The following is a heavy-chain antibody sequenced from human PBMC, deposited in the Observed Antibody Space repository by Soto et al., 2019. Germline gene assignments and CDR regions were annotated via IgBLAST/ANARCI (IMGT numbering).Heavy chain of an antibody. V-gene: IGHV4-39*01. J-gene: IGHJ4*02. CDR2: IYYSGST. CDR3: ARQGSSSWDGRDW. CDR1: GGSISSSSYY. Sequence: QLQLQESGPGLVKPSETLSLTCTVSGGSISSSSYYWGWIRQPPGKGLEWIGSIYYSGSTYYNPSLQSRVTISVDTSKNQSSLKLSSVTAADTAVYYCARQGSSSWDGRDWWGQGTLVTVSS. D-gene: IGHD6-13*01.